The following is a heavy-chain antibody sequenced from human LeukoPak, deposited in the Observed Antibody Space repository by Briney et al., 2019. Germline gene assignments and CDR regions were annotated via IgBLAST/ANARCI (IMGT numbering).Heavy chain of an antibody. Sequence: QLGGSLLLSRAASGFPFSSYGMHWVRPAPGKGLEWVAVISYDGSNKYYADSVKGRFTISRDNSKNTLYLQMNSLRAEDTAVYYCAKPPKTDAFRMDGWGQGTTVTVSS. J-gene: IGHJ6*02. CDR3: AKPPKTDAFRMDG. CDR1: GFPFSSYG. V-gene: IGHV3-30*18. D-gene: IGHD1-14*01. CDR2: ISYDGSNK.